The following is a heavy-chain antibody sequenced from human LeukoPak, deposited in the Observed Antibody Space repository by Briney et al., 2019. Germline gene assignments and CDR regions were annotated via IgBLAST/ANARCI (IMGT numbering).Heavy chain of an antibody. CDR2: IYSGGST. CDR1: GFTVSSNY. CDR3: ARGNDYFDY. J-gene: IGHJ4*02. V-gene: IGHV3-53*04. D-gene: IGHD3-10*01. Sequence: PGGSLRLSCAASGFTVSSNYMSWVRQAPGKGLEWVSVIYSGGSTYYADSVKGRFTISRHYSKNTLYLQMSSLRTEDTAVYYCARGNDYFDYWGQGTLVTVSS.